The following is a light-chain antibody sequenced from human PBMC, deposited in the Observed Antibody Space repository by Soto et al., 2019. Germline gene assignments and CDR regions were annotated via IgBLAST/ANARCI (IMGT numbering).Light chain of an antibody. CDR1: QSVSSY. CDR3: EQRSNWPPLT. CDR2: DSS. V-gene: IGKV3-11*01. Sequence: EIVLTQSPATLSLSPGARATLSCRASQSVSSYLAWYQQKPGQAPRLLIYDSSNRATGIPARFSGSGSGTDFTLTISSLEPEDVAVYYCEQRSNWPPLTCGGGTNVESK. J-gene: IGKJ4*01.